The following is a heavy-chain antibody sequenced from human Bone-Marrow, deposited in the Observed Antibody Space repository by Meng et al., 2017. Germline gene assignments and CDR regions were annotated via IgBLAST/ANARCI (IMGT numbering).Heavy chain of an antibody. Sequence: SETLSLTCTVSGGSISSYYWSWIRQPPGKGLEWIGYIYYSGSTNYNPSLKSRVTISVDTSKNQFSLKLSSVTAADTAVYYCARGYYDYVWGSYPQGVYFDYWGQGTLVTVSS. D-gene: IGHD3-16*02. V-gene: IGHV4-59*12. CDR2: IYYSGST. CDR3: ARGYYDYVWGSYPQGVYFDY. CDR1: GGSISSYY. J-gene: IGHJ4*02.